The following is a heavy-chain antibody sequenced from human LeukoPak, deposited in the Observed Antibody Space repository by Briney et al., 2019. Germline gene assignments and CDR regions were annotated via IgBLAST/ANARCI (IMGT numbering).Heavy chain of an antibody. CDR2: INPTGGNT. V-gene: IGHV1-46*01. CDR1: GYIFTTYY. CDR3: ASPLPGYSSGWYELDY. Sequence: ASVKVSCKASGYIFTTYYVHWVRQTPGQGLEWMGIINPTGGNTTYAQNFQDRVTMTRDTSTSTVYMELSSLRSEDTAVYYCASPLPGYSSGWYELDYWGKGTLVTVS. D-gene: IGHD6-19*01. J-gene: IGHJ4*02.